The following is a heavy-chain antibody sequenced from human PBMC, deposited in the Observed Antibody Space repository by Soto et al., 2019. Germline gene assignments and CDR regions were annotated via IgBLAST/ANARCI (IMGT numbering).Heavy chain of an antibody. CDR1: GYTFTSYA. J-gene: IGHJ4*02. D-gene: IGHD2-15*01. V-gene: IGHV1-3*01. CDR3: ARGPGGPDGPGDY. CDR2: INAGNGNT. Sequence: QVQLVQSGAEVKKPGASVKVSCKASGYTFTSYAMHLVRQAPGKRLEWMGWINAGNGNTKYSQKFQGRVTITRDTSASTAYMELSSLRSEDTAVYYCARGPGGPDGPGDYWGKGTLVTVSS.